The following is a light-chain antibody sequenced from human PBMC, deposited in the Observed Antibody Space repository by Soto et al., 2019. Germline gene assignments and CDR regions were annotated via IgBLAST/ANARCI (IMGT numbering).Light chain of an antibody. CDR2: GVS. J-gene: IGKJ2*01. Sequence: EIVLTQSPATLSVSPGERATLSCRADQRGRDDLAWYQQKPGQAPRLLFYGVSTRATGIPVRFSASGSGTEFTLTISSLQSEDFAVYYCQQYNHWPRGYTFGQGNKLEIK. CDR1: QRGRDD. CDR3: QQYNHWPRGYT. V-gene: IGKV3-15*01.